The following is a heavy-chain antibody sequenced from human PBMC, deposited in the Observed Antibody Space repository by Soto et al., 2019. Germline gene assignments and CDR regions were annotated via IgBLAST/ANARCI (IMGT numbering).Heavy chain of an antibody. V-gene: IGHV3-30-3*01. CDR2: ISYDGSNK. D-gene: IGHD3-10*01. CDR1: GFTFSSYA. CDR3: ARAHLPGARLFLGCGDY. J-gene: IGHJ4*02. Sequence: GGSLRLSCAASGFTFSSYAMHWVRQAPGKGLEWVAVISYDGSNKYYADSVKGRFTISRDNSKNTLYLQMNSLRAEDTAVYYCARAHLPGARLFLGCGDYWGQGTLVTVSS.